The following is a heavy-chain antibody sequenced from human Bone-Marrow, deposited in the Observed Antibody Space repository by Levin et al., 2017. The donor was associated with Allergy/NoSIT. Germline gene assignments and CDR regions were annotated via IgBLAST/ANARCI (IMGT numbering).Heavy chain of an antibody. CDR1: GFDLSDYY. Sequence: NPGGSLRLSCAASGFDLSDYYMSWIRQTPGKGLEWIAYISTRSSYTNYADSVKGRFTISRDNDRNLLFLQMNSLRAEDTAVYYCARDGECASGSCYGYWGQGTLVNVSS. CDR2: ISTRSSYT. D-gene: IGHD2-15*01. CDR3: ARDGECASGSCYGY. V-gene: IGHV3-11*05. J-gene: IGHJ4*02.